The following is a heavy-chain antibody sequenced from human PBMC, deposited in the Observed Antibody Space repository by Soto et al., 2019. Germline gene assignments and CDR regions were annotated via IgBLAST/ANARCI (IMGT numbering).Heavy chain of an antibody. D-gene: IGHD4-17*01. J-gene: IGHJ4*01. Sequence: QAQLVQSGAEVKEPGASVKVSCKASGYSFTTSGITWVRQAPGQGLEWMGWISTYNGNTNYAQKLQDRVTLTTDTSPSTAYLELRSLRSGDQAVYYCARRLYGDYDYWGQGNLVTVSS. CDR3: ARRLYGDYDY. CDR2: ISTYNGNT. CDR1: GYSFTTSG. V-gene: IGHV1-18*01.